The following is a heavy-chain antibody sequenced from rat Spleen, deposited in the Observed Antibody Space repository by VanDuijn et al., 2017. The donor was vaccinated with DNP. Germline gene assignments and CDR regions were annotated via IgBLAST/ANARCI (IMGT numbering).Heavy chain of an antibody. V-gene: IGHV5-7*01. J-gene: IGHJ4*01. Sequence: EVQLVESDGGLVQPGRSLKLSCAVSGITFSDHNMAWVRQAPKKGLEWVATISYDGSETYYRDSVKGRFTISRDNAQSTLYLQMDSLRSEDTATYYCARHRTIMPYYYVMDAWGQGASVTVSS. CDR3: ARHRTIMPYYYVMDA. D-gene: IGHD1-12*01. CDR1: GITFSDHN. CDR2: ISYDGSET.